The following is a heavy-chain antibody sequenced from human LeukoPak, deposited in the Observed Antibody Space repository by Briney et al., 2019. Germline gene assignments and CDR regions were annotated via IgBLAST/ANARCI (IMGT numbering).Heavy chain of an antibody. Sequence: GGSLRLSCAASGFTFSSYAMSWVRQAPGKGLEWVSAISGSGGSTYYADSVEGRFTISRDNSKNTLYLQMNSLRAEDTAVYYCAKVGIDGSGPFDHWGQGTLVTVSS. CDR1: GFTFSSYA. V-gene: IGHV3-23*01. CDR3: AKVGIDGSGPFDH. D-gene: IGHD3-10*01. J-gene: IGHJ4*02. CDR2: ISGSGGST.